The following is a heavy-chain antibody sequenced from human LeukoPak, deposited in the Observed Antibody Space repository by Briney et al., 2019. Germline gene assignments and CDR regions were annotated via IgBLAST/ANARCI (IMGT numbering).Heavy chain of an antibody. D-gene: IGHD1-26*01. CDR2: ISSSSSYI. CDR1: GFTFSSYS. CDR3: AGDKALQWELPDY. V-gene: IGHV3-21*01. Sequence: GGSLRLSCAASGFTFSSYSMNWVRQAPGKGLEWVSSISSSSSYIYYADSVKGRFTIARDNAKNSLYLQMNSPRAEDTALYYCAGDKALQWELPDYWGQGTLVTVSS. J-gene: IGHJ4*02.